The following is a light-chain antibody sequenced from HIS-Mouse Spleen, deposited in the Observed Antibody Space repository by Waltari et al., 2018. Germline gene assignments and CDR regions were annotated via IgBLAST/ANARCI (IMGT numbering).Light chain of an antibody. V-gene: IGLV1-44*01. J-gene: IGLJ2*01. Sequence: QSVLPQPPSASGTPGQSVTISRSGRRPNIGPNTLNWYQQLPGTAPKLLIYSNNQRPSGVPDRFSGSKSGTSASLAISGLQSEDEADYYCAAWDDSLNGLVFGGGTKLTVL. CDR3: AAWDDSLNGLV. CDR2: SNN. CDR1: RPNIGPNT.